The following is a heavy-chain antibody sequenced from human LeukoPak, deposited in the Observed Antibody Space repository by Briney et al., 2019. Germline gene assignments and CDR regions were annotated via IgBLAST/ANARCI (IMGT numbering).Heavy chain of an antibody. D-gene: IGHD6-19*01. J-gene: IGHJ4*02. CDR1: EFTFSSYA. CDR2: ISYSGGST. V-gene: IGHV3-23*01. CDR3: AKDQRSIAVAGYFDS. Sequence: GGSLRLSCAASEFTFSSYAMSWVRQAPGKGLEWVSAISYSGGSTYYADSVKGRFTISRDNSKNTLYLQMNSLRAEDTAVYYCAKDQRSIAVAGYFDSWGQGTLVTVSS.